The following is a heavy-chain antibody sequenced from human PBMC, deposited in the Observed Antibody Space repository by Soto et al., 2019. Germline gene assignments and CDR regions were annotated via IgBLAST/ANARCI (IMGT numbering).Heavy chain of an antibody. J-gene: IGHJ6*02. CDR3: ARYRALGV. V-gene: IGHV3-53*01. D-gene: IGHD7-27*01. CDR1: GFSVSSTY. CDR2: IYSGGST. Sequence: EVQLVNSGGGLIQPGGSLRLSCAASGFSVSSTYMSWVRQAPGKGLEWVSVIYSGGSTYYADSVKGRFTISRDNSKNTVYLQMNRPKAEDPAVDYCARYRALGVWGQGTTVTVSS.